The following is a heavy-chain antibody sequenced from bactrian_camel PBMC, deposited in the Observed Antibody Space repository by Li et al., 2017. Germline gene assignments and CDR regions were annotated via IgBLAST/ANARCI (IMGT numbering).Heavy chain of an antibody. CDR1: GFTFSSYW. V-gene: IGHV3S1*01. J-gene: IGHJ4*01. CDR2: INYAGNKT. CDR3: TPGVY. Sequence: HVQLVESGGGSVQAGGSLRLSCAASGFTFSSYWMYWVRQAPGKGLEWVATINYAGNKTYYADSVNGRFIISRDDSKSTVFLQLNSLKTEDTAKYYCTPGVYWGQGTQVTVS.